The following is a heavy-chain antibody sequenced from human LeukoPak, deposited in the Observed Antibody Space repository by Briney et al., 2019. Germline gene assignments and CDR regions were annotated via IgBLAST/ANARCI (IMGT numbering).Heavy chain of an antibody. Sequence: ASVKVSCKASGYTFTSYGISWVRQAPGQGLEWMGWISAYNGNTNYAQKLQGRVTMTTDTSTSTVYMELRSLRSDDTAVYYCARDRDYCSSTSCYADNWFDPWGQGTLVTVSS. J-gene: IGHJ5*02. CDR2: ISAYNGNT. V-gene: IGHV1-18*01. CDR3: ARDRDYCSSTSCYADNWFDP. CDR1: GYTFTSYG. D-gene: IGHD2-2*01.